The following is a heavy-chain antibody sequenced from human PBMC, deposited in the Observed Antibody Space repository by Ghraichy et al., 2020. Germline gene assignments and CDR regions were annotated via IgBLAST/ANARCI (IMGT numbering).Heavy chain of an antibody. V-gene: IGHV3-43*02. CDR2: ISGDGGGT. CDR1: GFIFENYA. J-gene: IGHJ6*02. D-gene: IGHD5-18*01. CDR3: AKDWVGYTYGNNYYGMDV. Sequence: GESLNISCAGSGFIFENYAMHWVRQVPGKGLEWVSLISGDGGGTYYADSVKGRFTISRDNNKNSLYLQMKSLRTEDTALYFCAKDWVGYTYGNNYYGMDVWGQGTPVTVSS.